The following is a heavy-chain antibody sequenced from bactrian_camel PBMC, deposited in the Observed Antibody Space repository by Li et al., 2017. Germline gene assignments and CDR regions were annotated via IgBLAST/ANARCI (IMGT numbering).Heavy chain of an antibody. Sequence: HVQLVESGGGSVQAGGSLRISCAASGLTFSGSGAWMGWFRQVPGKEREGIAAIYVGNTGGSYLDYSDSVKGRFTISHDGAKNLLFLRMDTLKPEDTAKYYCAADPRLVTATFWEADYGYWGQGTQ. D-gene: IGHD2*01. CDR1: GLTFSGSGAW. CDR3: AADPRLVTATFWEADYGY. V-gene: IGHV3S1*01. CDR2: IYVGNTGGSYL. J-gene: IGHJ6*01.